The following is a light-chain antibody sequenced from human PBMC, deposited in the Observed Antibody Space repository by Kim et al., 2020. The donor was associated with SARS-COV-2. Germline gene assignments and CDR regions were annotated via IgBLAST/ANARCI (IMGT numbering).Light chain of an antibody. Sequence: EIVLTQSPGTLSLSPGETATLSCRASESVSSRYLAWYQQKPGQAPRLLIFASSNRAPATPDRFSGSGSGTDFTLTISRLEPEDFAAYYCQLCVTSALTFGGVTKLDI. CDR2: ASS. CDR3: QLCVTSALT. J-gene: IGKJ4*01. CDR1: ESVSSRY. V-gene: IGKV3-20*01.